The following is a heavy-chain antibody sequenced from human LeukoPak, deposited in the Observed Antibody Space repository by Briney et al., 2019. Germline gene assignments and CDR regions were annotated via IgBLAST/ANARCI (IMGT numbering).Heavy chain of an antibody. Sequence: PGGSLRLSCAASGFTFSDAWMSWVRQAPGKGLEWVGRIKSKIDGGTTDYAAPVKGRFTISRDDSKNTLYPQMNSLKTEDTAVYYCTGYYGSGSYHKDDYWGQGTLVTVSS. CDR3: TGYYGSGSYHKDDY. D-gene: IGHD3-10*01. CDR2: IKSKIDGGTT. CDR1: GFTFSDAW. V-gene: IGHV3-15*01. J-gene: IGHJ4*02.